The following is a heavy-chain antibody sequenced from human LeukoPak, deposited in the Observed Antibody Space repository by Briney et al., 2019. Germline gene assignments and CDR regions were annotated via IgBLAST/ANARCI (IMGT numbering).Heavy chain of an antibody. CDR2: IIPIFGTA. V-gene: IGHV1-69*05. Sequence: GASVKVSCKASGGTFSSYAISWVRQAPGQGLEWMGGIIPIFGTANYAQKFQGRVTITTDESTSTAYMELSSLRSEDTAVYYCARDQGALAARPHYYYMDVWGKGTTVTVSS. J-gene: IGHJ6*03. D-gene: IGHD6-6*01. CDR3: ARDQGALAARPHYYYMDV. CDR1: GGTFSSYA.